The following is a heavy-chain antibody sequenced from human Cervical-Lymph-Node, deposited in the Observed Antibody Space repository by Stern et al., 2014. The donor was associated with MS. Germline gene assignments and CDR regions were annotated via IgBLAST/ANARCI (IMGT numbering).Heavy chain of an antibody. Sequence: QITLKESGPALVKPTQTLTLTCTLSGFSLSSSGMGVSWLRQPPGKALEWLTLIDWAGTKCYITSMRPMLTISKENSKNQVGLTMTNVDPVDTATYFCARSSSIFSGSTPYSNCFDTWGQGTLVSVSS. D-gene: IGHD1-7*01. CDR2: IDWAGTK. CDR3: ARSSSIFSGSTPYSNCFDT. CDR1: GFSLSSSGMG. V-gene: IGHV2-70*01. J-gene: IGHJ5*02.